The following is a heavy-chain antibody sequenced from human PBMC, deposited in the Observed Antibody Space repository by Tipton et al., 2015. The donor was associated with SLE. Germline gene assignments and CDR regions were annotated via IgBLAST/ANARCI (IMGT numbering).Heavy chain of an antibody. CDR3: ARDHLDV. Sequence: TLSLTCTVSGGSISSHYWSWIRQPPGKGLEWIGYIYYSGSTNYNPSLKSRVTISVDTSKNQFSLKLSPVTAADTAVYYCARDHLDVWGQGTTVTVSS. J-gene: IGHJ6*02. V-gene: IGHV4-59*11. CDR1: GGSISSHY. CDR2: IYYSGST.